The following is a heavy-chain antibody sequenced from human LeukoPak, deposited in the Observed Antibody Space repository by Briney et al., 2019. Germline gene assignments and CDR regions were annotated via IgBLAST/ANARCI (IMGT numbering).Heavy chain of an antibody. Sequence: TGGSLRLSCVASGLTFDNAWMSWVRQAPGKGLEWVGRIKSKTDGGSREYAAPVKGRFTISRDDSKNTLYLQMNSLKNEDTAVYYCTTGPIQGGSYYYWGQGTLVTVSS. D-gene: IGHD1-26*01. V-gene: IGHV3-15*01. CDR2: IKSKTDGGSR. CDR1: GLTFDNAW. CDR3: TTGPIQGGSYYY. J-gene: IGHJ4*02.